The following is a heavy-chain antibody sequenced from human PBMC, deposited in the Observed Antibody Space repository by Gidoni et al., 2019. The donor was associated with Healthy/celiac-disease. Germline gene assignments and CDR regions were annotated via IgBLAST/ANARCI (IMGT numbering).Heavy chain of an antibody. CDR2: ISAYNGNT. CDR1: GYTFTSYG. CDR3: ARYCSSTSCSHYYYYGMDV. D-gene: IGHD2-2*01. J-gene: IGHJ6*02. Sequence: QLVQSGAEVKKPGASVKVSCKASGYTFTSYGISWVRQAPGQGLAWMGWISAYNGNTNYAQKLQGRVTMTTDTSTSTAHMELRSLRSDDTAVYYCARYCSSTSCSHYYYYGMDVWGQGTTVTVSS. V-gene: IGHV1-18*01.